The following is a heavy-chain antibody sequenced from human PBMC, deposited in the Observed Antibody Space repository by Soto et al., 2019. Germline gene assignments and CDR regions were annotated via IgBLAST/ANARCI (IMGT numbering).Heavy chain of an antibody. V-gene: IGHV1-46*01. CDR2: INPSGGST. D-gene: IGHD1-26*01. CDR1: GYTFTSYY. CDR3: ARDLNSVGTYYYYGMDV. J-gene: IGHJ6*02. Sequence: GASVKVSCKASGYTFTSYYMHWVRQAPGQGLEWMGIINPSGGSTSYAQKFQGRVTMTRDMSTSTVYMELSSLRSEDTAVYYCARDLNSVGTYYYYGMDVWGQGTTVTVSS.